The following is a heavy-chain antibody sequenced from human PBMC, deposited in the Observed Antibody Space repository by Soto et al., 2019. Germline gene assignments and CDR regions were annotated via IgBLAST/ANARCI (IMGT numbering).Heavy chain of an antibody. CDR3: ASSYCGGDCYPNNYYYYGMDV. V-gene: IGHV4-30-4*01. CDR2: IYYSGST. Sequence: SETLSLTCTVSGGSISSADYYWSWIRQPPGKGLEWIGYIYYSGSTYYNPSLKSRVIISVDTSKNQFSLKLSSVTAADTAVYYCASSYCGGDCYPNNYYYYGMDVWGQGTTVTV. J-gene: IGHJ6*02. CDR1: GGSISSADYY. D-gene: IGHD2-21*02.